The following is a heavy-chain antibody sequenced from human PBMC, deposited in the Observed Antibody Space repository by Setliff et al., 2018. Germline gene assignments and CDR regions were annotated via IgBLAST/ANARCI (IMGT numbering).Heavy chain of an antibody. CDR3: ARDLYDYVWGTYRYHDAFDI. Sequence: PSETLSLTCSVSDFSINSGYYWGWIRQSPGEGLEWIGSIYRNGNTYYNPSLKSRVTISVDTSKNQLSLKLNSVTAADTAVYYCARDLYDYVWGTYRYHDAFDIWGQGTVVTVSS. J-gene: IGHJ3*02. CDR1: DFSINSGYY. V-gene: IGHV4-38-2*02. D-gene: IGHD3-16*02. CDR2: IYRNGNT.